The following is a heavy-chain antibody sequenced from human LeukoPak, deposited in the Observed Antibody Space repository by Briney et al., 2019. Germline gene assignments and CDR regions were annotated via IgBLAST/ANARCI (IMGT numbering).Heavy chain of an antibody. CDR2: INPNSGGT. CDR3: ARGDDGYSYGTFDY. D-gene: IGHD5-18*01. CDR1: GYTFTGYY. V-gene: IGHV1-2*02. J-gene: IGHJ4*02. Sequence: ASVKVSCKASGYTFTGYYMHWVRQAPGQGFEWMGWINPNSGGTNYAQKFQGRVTMTRDTSISTAYMELSRQRSDDTAVYYCARGDDGYSYGTFDYWGQGTLVTVSS.